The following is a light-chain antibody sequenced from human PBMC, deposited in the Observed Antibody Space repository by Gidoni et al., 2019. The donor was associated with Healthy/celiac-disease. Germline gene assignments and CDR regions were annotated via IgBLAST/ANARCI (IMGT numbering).Light chain of an antibody. CDR3: QSADSSGTYPDVV. J-gene: IGLJ2*01. CDR2: KDS. Sequence: SYELTQPPSVSVSPGQTARITCSGDALPKQYAYWYQQKPGQAPVLVIYKDSVRPSGIPERFSGSSSGTTVTLTISGVQAEDEADYYCQSADSSGTYPDVVFGGGTKLTVL. CDR1: ALPKQY. V-gene: IGLV3-25*03.